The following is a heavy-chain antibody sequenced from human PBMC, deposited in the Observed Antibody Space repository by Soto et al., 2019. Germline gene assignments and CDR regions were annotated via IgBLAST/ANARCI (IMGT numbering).Heavy chain of an antibody. D-gene: IGHD4-4*01. J-gene: IGHJ6*03. CDR1: GFTFSSYW. CDR2: IKQDGSEK. CDR3: ARDRTPTVTTDYYYYYYMDV. V-gene: IGHV3-7*01. Sequence: GSLRLSCAASGFTFSSYWMSWVRQAPGKGLEWVANIKQDGSEKYYVDSVKGRFTISRDNAKNSLYLQMNSLRAEDTAVYYCARDRTPTVTTDYYYYYYMDVWGKGTTVTVSS.